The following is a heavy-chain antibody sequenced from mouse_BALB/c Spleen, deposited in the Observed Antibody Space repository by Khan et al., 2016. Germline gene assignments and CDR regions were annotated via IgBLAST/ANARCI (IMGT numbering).Heavy chain of an antibody. Sequence: QVQLQQSGAELVRPGSSVKISCKASGYAFSNLWMNWVKQRPGQGLEWIGQVYPGDGDTNYNGNFRGKATLTADISSSTAYMQLSSLTSEDSAVYFCARFINTGIDYAMDYWGQGTSVTVSS. J-gene: IGHJ4*01. V-gene: IGHV1-80*01. CDR1: GYAFSNLW. CDR3: ARFINTGIDYAMDY. D-gene: IGHD1-2*01. CDR2: VYPGDGDT.